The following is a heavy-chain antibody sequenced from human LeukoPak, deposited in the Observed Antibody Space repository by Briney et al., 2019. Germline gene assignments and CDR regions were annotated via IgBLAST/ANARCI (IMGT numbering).Heavy chain of an antibody. V-gene: IGHV4-39*07. CDR2: IYYSGST. Sequence: SETLSLTCTVSGGSISSSSYYWGWIRQPPGKGLEWIGIIYYSGSTKYNPSLKSRVTISVDTSKNLFSLKLTSVTAADTAVYYCATCRDEFGDYGFTSWGQGTLVTVSS. J-gene: IGHJ5*02. CDR3: ATCRDEFGDYGFTS. CDR1: GGSISSSSYY. D-gene: IGHD4-17*01.